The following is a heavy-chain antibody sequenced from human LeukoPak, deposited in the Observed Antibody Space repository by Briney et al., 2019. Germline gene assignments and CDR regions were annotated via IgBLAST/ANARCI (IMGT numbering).Heavy chain of an antibody. V-gene: IGHV1-8*01. CDR3: ARGVTTIPYYYYGMDV. Sequence: ASVKVSCKASGYPFTSYDINWVRQAPGQGLEWMGWMNPNSGNTGYAQKFQGRVTMTRNTSISTAYMELSSLRSEDTAVYYCARGVTTIPYYYYGMDVWGQGTTVTVSS. D-gene: IGHD2-21*02. CDR2: MNPNSGNT. CDR1: GYPFTSYD. J-gene: IGHJ6*02.